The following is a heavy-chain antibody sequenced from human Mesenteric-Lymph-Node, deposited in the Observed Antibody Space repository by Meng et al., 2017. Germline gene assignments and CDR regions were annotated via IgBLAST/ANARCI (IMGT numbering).Heavy chain of an antibody. Sequence: GSLKISCTASRFTFGDYAMTWFRQAPGKGLEWVSYFSSSGSTIYYADSVKGRFTISRDNAKNSLYLQMNSLRAEDTAVYYCARDLGGGSGSYYNEDAFDIWGQGTMVTVSS. D-gene: IGHD3-10*01. J-gene: IGHJ3*02. CDR2: FSSSGSTI. CDR3: ARDLGGGSGSYYNEDAFDI. CDR1: RFTFGDYA. V-gene: IGHV3-11*04.